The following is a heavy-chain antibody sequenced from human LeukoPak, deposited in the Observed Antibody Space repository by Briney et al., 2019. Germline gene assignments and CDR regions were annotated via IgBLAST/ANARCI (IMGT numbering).Heavy chain of an antibody. V-gene: IGHV4-59*01. CDR3: ARGGNCSGGSCYPDRGWFDP. CDR2: IYYSGST. CDR1: GGSISTYY. Sequence: TSETLSLTCTVSGGSISTYYWSWIRQPPGKGLEWIGYIYYSGSTNYNPSLKSRVTISVDTSKNQFSLKLNSVTAADTAVYYCARGGNCSGGSCYPDRGWFDPWGQGTLVTVSS. D-gene: IGHD2-15*01. J-gene: IGHJ5*02.